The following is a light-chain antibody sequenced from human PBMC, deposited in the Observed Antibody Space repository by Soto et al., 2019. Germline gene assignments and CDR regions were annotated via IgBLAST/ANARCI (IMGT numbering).Light chain of an antibody. Sequence: PGQAPVLVVYDDNDRPSGIPERFSGFNSENTATLTITRVEAGDEADYYCQVWNISTDRYVFGTGTKVTVL. CDR2: DDN. V-gene: IGLV3-21*02. J-gene: IGLJ1*01. CDR3: QVWNISTDRYV.